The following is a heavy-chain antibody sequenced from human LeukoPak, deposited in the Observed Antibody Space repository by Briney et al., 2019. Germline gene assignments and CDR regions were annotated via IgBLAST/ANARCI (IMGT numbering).Heavy chain of an antibody. CDR2: IKQDGSEK. D-gene: IGHD5-12*01. Sequence: GGSLRLSCAASGFTFSSYWMSWVRQAPGKGLEGVANIKQDGSEKYYVASVKGRFTISRDNAKNSLYLQMNSLRAEDTAVYYCARGPEWLRFGGHDYWGQGTLVTVSS. J-gene: IGHJ4*02. V-gene: IGHV3-7*04. CDR1: GFTFSSYW. CDR3: ARGPEWLRFGGHDY.